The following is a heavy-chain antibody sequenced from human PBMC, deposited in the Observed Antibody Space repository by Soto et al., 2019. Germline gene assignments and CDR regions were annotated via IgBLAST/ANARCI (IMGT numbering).Heavy chain of an antibody. CDR2: ISGSSGST. CDR3: AKTGYSYGYADYYYYMDV. V-gene: IGHV3-23*01. D-gene: IGHD5-18*01. Sequence: GGSLRLSCAASGFTFSSYAMSWVRQAPGKGLEWVSAISGSSGSTYYADSVKGRFTISRDNSKNTLYLQMNSLRAEDTAVYYCAKTGYSYGYADYYYYMDVWGKGTTVTVSS. CDR1: GFTFSSYA. J-gene: IGHJ6*03.